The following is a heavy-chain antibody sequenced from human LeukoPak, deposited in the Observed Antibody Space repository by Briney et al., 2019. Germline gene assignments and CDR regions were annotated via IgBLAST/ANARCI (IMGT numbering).Heavy chain of an antibody. CDR2: ISYDGSNK. Sequence: PGGSLRLSCEASGFAFSTYSMNWVRQAPGKGLEWVAVISYDGSNKYYADSVKGRFTISRDNSKNTLYLQMNSLRAEDTAVYYCAKDQYSSGWFFDYWGQGTLVTVSS. D-gene: IGHD6-19*01. CDR1: GFAFSTYS. J-gene: IGHJ4*02. CDR3: AKDQYSSGWFFDY. V-gene: IGHV3-30*18.